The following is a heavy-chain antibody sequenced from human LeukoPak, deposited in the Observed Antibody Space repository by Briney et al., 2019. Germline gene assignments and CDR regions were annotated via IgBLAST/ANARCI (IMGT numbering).Heavy chain of an antibody. V-gene: IGHV3-23*01. CDR3: ATYRQVLLPFES. CDR1: GFTFSNAW. J-gene: IGHJ4*02. CDR2: IFPSGGEI. Sequence: GGSLRLSCAASGFTFSNAWMSWVRQAPGKGLEWVSSIFPSGGEIHYADSVRGRFTISRDNSKSILSLQMNSLIAEDTAIYYCATYRQVLLPFESWGQGTLVTVSS. D-gene: IGHD5-18*01.